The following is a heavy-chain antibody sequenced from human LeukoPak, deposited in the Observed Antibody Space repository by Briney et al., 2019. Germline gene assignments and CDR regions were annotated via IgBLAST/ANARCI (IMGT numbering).Heavy chain of an antibody. CDR2: IYYSGST. J-gene: IGHJ3*02. CDR1: GGSISRYY. D-gene: IGHD2-21*01. V-gene: IGHV4-59*01. Sequence: SETLSLTCTVSGGSISRYYWSWIRQPPGKGLEWIGYIYYSGSTNYNPSLNSRVTISVDTSKNQFSLKLSSVTAADTAVYYCARVLVVEGAFDIWGQGTMVTVSS. CDR3: ARVLVVEGAFDI.